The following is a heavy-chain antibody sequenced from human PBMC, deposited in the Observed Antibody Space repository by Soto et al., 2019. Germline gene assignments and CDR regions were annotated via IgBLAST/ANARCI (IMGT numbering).Heavy chain of an antibody. D-gene: IGHD3-16*01. CDR2: VNLSGDT. CDR1: GASFSPYY. J-gene: IGHJ4*02. V-gene: IGHV4-34*01. CDR3: ARRPTVSNYVGGNSTY. Sequence: QVQPQQWGTGLLKSSETLSLTCAIYGASFSPYYWSWIRQPPGKGLEWIGEVNLSGDTNYNPPLKRRVPISVDASKNQFSLKLRSLTAADTAIYYCARRPTVSNYVGGNSTYWAQGTLVTVSS.